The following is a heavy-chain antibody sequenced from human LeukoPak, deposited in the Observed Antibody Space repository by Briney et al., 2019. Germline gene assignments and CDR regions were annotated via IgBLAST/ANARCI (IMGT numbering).Heavy chain of an antibody. Sequence: PSETLSLTCTVSGGSISTYYWSWIRQPPGKGLEWIGYIYYSGSTNYNPSLQSRVIISVDTSKSQFSLNLTSVTAADTAVYYCARGSYYYMDLWGTGTTVTVSS. CDR3: ARGSYYYMDL. CDR2: IYYSGST. J-gene: IGHJ6*03. CDR1: GGSISTYY. V-gene: IGHV4-59*01.